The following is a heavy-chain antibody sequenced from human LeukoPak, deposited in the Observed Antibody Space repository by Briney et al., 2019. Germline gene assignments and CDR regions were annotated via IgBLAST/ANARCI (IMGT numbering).Heavy chain of an antibody. Sequence: SETLSLTCTVSGDSISSSTYYWGWIRQPPGKTLEWIGSVFSSGSTYYSPSLKSRVTISVDTSKNHFSLKLSSVTAADTAIYYCARLTSVAGTSAPWGHGTLVTVSS. CDR1: GDSISSSTYY. V-gene: IGHV4-39*02. CDR2: VFSSGST. CDR3: ARLTSVAGTSAP. J-gene: IGHJ5*02. D-gene: IGHD6-19*01.